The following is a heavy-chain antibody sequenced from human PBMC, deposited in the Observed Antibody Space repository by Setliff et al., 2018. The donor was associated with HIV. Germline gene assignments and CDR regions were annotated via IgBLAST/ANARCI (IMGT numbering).Heavy chain of an antibody. CDR1: GYTFTSYD. J-gene: IGHJ4*02. CDR2: MNPNSGNT. D-gene: IGHD5-12*01. Sequence: RASVKVSCKASGYTFTSYDINWVRQATGQGLEWMGWMNPNSGNTGYAQKFQGRVTITRNTSISTAYMELSSLRPEDTAVYYCATRIRDGHRGYGYFDFWGQGTLVTVSS. V-gene: IGHV1-8*03. CDR3: ATRIRDGHRGYGYFDF.